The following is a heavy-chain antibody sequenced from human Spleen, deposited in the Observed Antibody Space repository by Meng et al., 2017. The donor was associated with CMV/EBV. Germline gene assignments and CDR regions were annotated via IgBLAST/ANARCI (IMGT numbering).Heavy chain of an antibody. Sequence: GESLKISCAASGFTFSSYAMSWVRQAPGKGLEWVSAISGSGGSTYYADSVKGRFTISRDNSKNTLYLQMNSLRAEDTAVYYCARDLRVVPATFDYWGQGTLVTVSS. V-gene: IGHV3-23*01. CDR2: ISGSGGST. CDR3: ARDLRVVPATFDY. D-gene: IGHD2-2*01. CDR1: GFTFSSYA. J-gene: IGHJ4*02.